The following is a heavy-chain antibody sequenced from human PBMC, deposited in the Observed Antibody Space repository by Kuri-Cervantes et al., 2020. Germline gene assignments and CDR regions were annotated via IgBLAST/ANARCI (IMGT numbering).Heavy chain of an antibody. D-gene: IGHD6-13*01. J-gene: IGHJ4*02. CDR2: ISWNSGSI. V-gene: IGHV3-9*01. Sequence: SLKISCAASGFTFDDYAMHWVRQAPGKGLEWVSGISWNSGSIGYADSVKGRFTISRDNAKNSLYLQMNSLRAEDTAVYYCARVGTLAAAGTLDYWGQGTLVTVSS. CDR1: GFTFDDYA. CDR3: ARVGTLAAAGTLDY.